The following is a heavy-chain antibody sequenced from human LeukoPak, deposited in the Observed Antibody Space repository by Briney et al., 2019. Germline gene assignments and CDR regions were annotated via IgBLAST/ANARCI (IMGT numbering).Heavy chain of an antibody. CDR3: ARSPDYCTNGVCYSGYYYGMDV. Sequence: GASLQISCKGAGYSFTSYWIGRGRRLPGKGLEWMGIIYPGDSDTRYSPSFQGQVTISADKSISTAYLQWSSLTASDTAMYYCARSPDYCTNGVCYSGYYYGMDVWGQGTTVTVSS. D-gene: IGHD2-8*01. J-gene: IGHJ6*02. CDR2: IYPGDSDT. CDR1: GYSFTSYW. V-gene: IGHV5-51*01.